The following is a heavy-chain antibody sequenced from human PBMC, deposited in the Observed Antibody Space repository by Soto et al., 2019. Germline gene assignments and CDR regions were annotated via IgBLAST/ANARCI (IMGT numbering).Heavy chain of an antibody. V-gene: IGHV4-59*01. Sequence: TLSLTCTVSGGSINSYYWNWIRQPPGKGLEWIGYIYYSGSTNYNPSLKSRVTISVDTSKNQFSLKLSSVTAADTAVYYCARGDSGSYSSYFDCWGQGTLVTVSS. D-gene: IGHD1-26*01. CDR3: ARGDSGSYSSYFDC. CDR2: IYYSGST. CDR1: GGSINSYY. J-gene: IGHJ4*02.